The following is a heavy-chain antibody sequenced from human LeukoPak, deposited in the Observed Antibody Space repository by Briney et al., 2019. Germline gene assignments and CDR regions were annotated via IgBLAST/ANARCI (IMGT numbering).Heavy chain of an antibody. V-gene: IGHV4-4*02. CDR1: GDSISGSNW. Sequence: SETLSLTCAVSGDSISGSNWWSWVRQPPGKGLEWIGEIYHRGSTNYNPSLKSRVTISVDTSKNRFSLRLSSVTAADTAVYYCARVTGYMVEDYFDYWGQGTLVTVSS. CDR3: ARVTGYMVEDYFDY. D-gene: IGHD6-13*01. J-gene: IGHJ4*02. CDR2: IYHRGST.